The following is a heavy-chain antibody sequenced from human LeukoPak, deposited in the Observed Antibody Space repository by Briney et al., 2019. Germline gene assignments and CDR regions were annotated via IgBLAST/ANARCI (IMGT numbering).Heavy chain of an antibody. CDR3: VRDVSPRGVDAAGILPLMIYYGFHMDS. CDR1: GYTLTSFY. Sequence: GASVKVSCKAVGYTLTSFYIHWVRQAPGQGLEWMGIINPRHGSTNYALNSQGRITMTRDLSTRTVNMELRSLRSGDTAVYYCVRDVSPRGVDAAGILPLMIYYGFHMDSWGEGTTVSVSS. D-gene: IGHD6-13*01. V-gene: IGHV1-46*01. CDR2: INPRHGST. J-gene: IGHJ6*03.